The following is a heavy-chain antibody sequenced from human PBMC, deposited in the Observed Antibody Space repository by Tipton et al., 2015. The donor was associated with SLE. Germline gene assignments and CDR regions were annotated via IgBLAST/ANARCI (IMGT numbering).Heavy chain of an antibody. CDR3: ARGRIAAAGYWYFDL. Sequence: TLSLTCAVSGGSISSGGYSWSWLRQPPGKGLEWIGYIYHSGSTYYNPSLKSRVTISVDRSKNQFSLKLSSVTAADTAVYYCARGRIAAAGYWYFDLWGRGTLVTVSS. D-gene: IGHD6-13*01. CDR2: IYHSGST. V-gene: IGHV4-30-2*01. J-gene: IGHJ2*01. CDR1: GGSISSGGYS.